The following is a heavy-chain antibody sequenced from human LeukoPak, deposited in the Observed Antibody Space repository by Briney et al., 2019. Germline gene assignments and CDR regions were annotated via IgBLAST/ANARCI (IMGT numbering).Heavy chain of an antibody. CDR3: AKDGRGAVAGPKYFDY. V-gene: IGHV3-15*01. J-gene: IGHJ4*02. CDR2: IKSKTDGGTT. D-gene: IGHD6-19*01. CDR1: GFTFSNAW. Sequence: PGGSLRLSCAASGFTFSNAWMSWVRQAPGKGLEWVGRIKSKTDGGTTDYAAPVKGRFTISRDDSKNTLYMQMNSLKTEDTAVYYCAKDGRGAVAGPKYFDYWGQGTLVTVSS.